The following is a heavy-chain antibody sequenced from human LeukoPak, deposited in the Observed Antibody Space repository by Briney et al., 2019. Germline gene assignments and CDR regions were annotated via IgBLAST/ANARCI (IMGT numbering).Heavy chain of an antibody. Sequence: GGSLRLSCAASGFSFSDYWMHWVRQAPGKGLVWVSRINSDGSSTSYADSVKGRFTISRDNAKNTLYLQMNSLRAEDTAVYYCASGTAVAGTGVDYWGQGTLVTVSS. V-gene: IGHV3-74*01. J-gene: IGHJ4*02. CDR2: INSDGSST. D-gene: IGHD6-19*01. CDR3: ASGTAVAGTGVDY. CDR1: GFSFSDYW.